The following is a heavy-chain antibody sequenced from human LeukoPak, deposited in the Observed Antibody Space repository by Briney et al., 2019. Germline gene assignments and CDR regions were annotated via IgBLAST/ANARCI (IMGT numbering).Heavy chain of an antibody. D-gene: IGHD1-26*01. V-gene: IGHV3-7*01. CDR3: ARDESVVGASSYYYYYMGV. CDR1: GFTFSSYS. J-gene: IGHJ6*03. CDR2: IKQDGSEK. Sequence: GGSLRLSCAASGFTFSSYSMNWVRQAPGKGLEWVANIKQDGSEKYYVDSVKGRFTISRDNAKNSLYLQMNSLRAEDTAVYYCARDESVVGASSYYYYYMGVWGKGTTVTVSS.